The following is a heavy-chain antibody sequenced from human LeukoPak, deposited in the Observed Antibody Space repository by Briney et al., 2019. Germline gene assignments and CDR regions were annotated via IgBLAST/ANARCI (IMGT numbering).Heavy chain of an antibody. CDR2: INAGNGNT. CDR3: ARSPYSGSYYVF. V-gene: IGHV1-3*01. J-gene: IGHJ4*02. D-gene: IGHD1-26*01. CDR1: GYTFTSYA. Sequence: ASVTVSCKASGYTFTSYAMHWVRQAPGQRLEWMGWINAGNGNTKYSQKFQGRVTITRDTSASTAYMELSSLRSEDTAVYYCARSPYSGSYYVFWGQGTLVTVSS.